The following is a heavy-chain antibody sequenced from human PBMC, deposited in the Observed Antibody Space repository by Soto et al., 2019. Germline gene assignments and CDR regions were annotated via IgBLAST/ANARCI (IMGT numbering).Heavy chain of an antibody. Sequence: PSETLSLTCTVSGGSISSSSYYWGWIRQPPGKGLEWIGSIYYSGSTYYNPSLKSRVTISVDTSKNQFSLKLSSVTAADTAVYYCAGPNYYDSSGYVPSFDYWGQGTLVTVSS. V-gene: IGHV4-39*01. CDR2: IYYSGST. J-gene: IGHJ4*02. CDR3: AGPNYYDSSGYVPSFDY. CDR1: GGSISSSSYY. D-gene: IGHD3-22*01.